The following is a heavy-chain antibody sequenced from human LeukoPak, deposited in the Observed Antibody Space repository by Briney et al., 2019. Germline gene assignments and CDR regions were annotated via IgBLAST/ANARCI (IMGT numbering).Heavy chain of an antibody. CDR2: INHSGST. CDR1: GGSFSGYY. Sequence: SETLSLTCAVYGGSFSGYYWTWIRQPPGKGLEWIGEINHSGSTNYNPSLKSRVTISVDTSKNQFSLMLSSVAAADTAVYYCARAYGSGSGLDPWGQGTLVTVSS. V-gene: IGHV4-34*01. CDR3: ARAYGSGSGLDP. J-gene: IGHJ5*02. D-gene: IGHD3-10*01.